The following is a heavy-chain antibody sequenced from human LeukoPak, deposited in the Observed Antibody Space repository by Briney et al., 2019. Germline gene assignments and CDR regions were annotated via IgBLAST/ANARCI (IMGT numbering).Heavy chain of an antibody. J-gene: IGHJ4*02. V-gene: IGHV1-2*02. D-gene: IGHD3-10*01. CDR3: ANVRYGEMTLDY. CDR2: INPNSGGT. Sequence: GASVKVSCKASRYTFTGYYIHWVRQAPGQGLEGMGWINPNSGGTNYAQKFQGRVTMTRDTSISTAYMELSRLRSDDTAVYYCANVRYGEMTLDYWGQGTLVTVSS. CDR1: RYTFTGYY.